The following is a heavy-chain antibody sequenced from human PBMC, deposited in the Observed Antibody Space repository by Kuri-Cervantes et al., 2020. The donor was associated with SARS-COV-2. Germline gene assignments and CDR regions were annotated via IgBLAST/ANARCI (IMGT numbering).Heavy chain of an antibody. CDR1: GYTFTSYG. D-gene: IGHD3-3*01. CDR3: ARASPHRTSGYNTLDY. CDR2: ISAYNGNT. Sequence: SVKVSCKASGYTFTSYGISWVRQAPGQGLEWMGWISAYNGNTNYAQKLQGRVTMTTDTSTSTAYMELRSLRSDDTAVYYCARASPHRTSGYNTLDYWGQGTLVTVSS. J-gene: IGHJ4*02. V-gene: IGHV1-18*01.